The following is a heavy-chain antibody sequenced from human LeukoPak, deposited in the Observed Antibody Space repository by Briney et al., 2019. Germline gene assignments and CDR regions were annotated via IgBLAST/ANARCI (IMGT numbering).Heavy chain of an antibody. CDR3: ARDWSGSYYS. J-gene: IGHJ4*02. Sequence: GASVKVSCKTSGYTFTGYYIHWVRQAPGQGLEWMGGIIPIFGTANYAQKFQGRVTITADESTSTAYMELSSLRSEDTAVYYCARDWSGSYYSWGQGTLVTVSS. CDR1: GYTFTGYY. D-gene: IGHD3-10*01. V-gene: IGHV1-69*13. CDR2: IIPIFGTA.